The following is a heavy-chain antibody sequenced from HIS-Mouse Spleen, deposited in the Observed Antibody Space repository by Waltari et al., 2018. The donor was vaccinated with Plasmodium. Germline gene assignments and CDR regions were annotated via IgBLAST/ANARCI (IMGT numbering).Heavy chain of an antibody. CDR2: IYSGGST. V-gene: IGHV3-53*01. CDR1: GFTVSSNY. CDR3: ARGMKSSSSAFDI. Sequence: EVQLVESGGGLIQPGGSLRLSCAASGFTVSSNYMSWVRQAPGKGREWVSVIYSGGSTYSADSVKGRFTISRDNSKNTLYLQMNSLRAEDTAVYYCARGMKSSSSAFDIWGQGTMVTVSS. J-gene: IGHJ3*02. D-gene: IGHD6-6*01.